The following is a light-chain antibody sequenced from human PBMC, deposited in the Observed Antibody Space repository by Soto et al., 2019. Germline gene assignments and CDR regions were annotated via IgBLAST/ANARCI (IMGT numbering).Light chain of an antibody. V-gene: IGKV3-15*01. CDR3: QQYNTWRSIT. J-gene: IGKJ5*01. CDR2: DTS. CDR1: QSVSNK. Sequence: EIVMTQSPATLSVSPGERATLSCRASQSVSNKLAWYQHKPCQAPRVLIYDTSTRAAGIPARFSGSGSGTDFTLTISSLQSEDFAVYYCQQYNTWRSITFGQGTRLESK.